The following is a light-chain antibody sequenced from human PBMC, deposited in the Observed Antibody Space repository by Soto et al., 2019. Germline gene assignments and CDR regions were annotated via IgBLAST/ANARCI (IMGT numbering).Light chain of an antibody. V-gene: IGKV3-20*01. CDR2: GAS. CDR3: QQHGRSPGVT. CDR1: QSVNNRY. Sequence: EIVLTQSPGTLSLSPGERATLSCRASQSVNNRYLAWYQQIPGQAPRLVIFGASSRATGIPDRFSGSGSGTDFTLIISRLEPEDFAVYYCQQHGRSPGVTFGGGTKVEIK. J-gene: IGKJ4*01.